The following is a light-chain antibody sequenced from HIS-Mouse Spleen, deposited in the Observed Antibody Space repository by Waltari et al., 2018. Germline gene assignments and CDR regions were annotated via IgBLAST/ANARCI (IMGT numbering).Light chain of an antibody. Sequence: DIQMTRSPSSLYASVGDRVTITCRASQSISSYLNWYQQKPGKAPKLLIYAASSLQSGVPSRFSGSGSGTDFTLTISSLQPEDFATYYCQQSYSTLWTFGQGTKVEIK. CDR1: QSISSY. J-gene: IGKJ1*01. CDR3: QQSYSTLWT. CDR2: AAS. V-gene: IGKV1-39*01.